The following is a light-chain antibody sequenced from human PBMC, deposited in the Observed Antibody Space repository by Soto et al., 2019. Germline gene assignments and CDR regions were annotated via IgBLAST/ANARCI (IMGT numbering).Light chain of an antibody. J-gene: IGLJ1*01. CDR3: CSYAGSYTWD. CDR2: YVT. V-gene: IGLV2-11*01. Sequence: SALAHPRSVSWSPGQSVTISCTGTSSVVGAYKSVSWYQHSPGEAPKVMIYYVTQRPSGVPDRFSGTKSHNTASLTISGLQAEDEADYYCCSYAGSYTWDFGSGTKVTVL. CDR1: SSVVGAYKS.